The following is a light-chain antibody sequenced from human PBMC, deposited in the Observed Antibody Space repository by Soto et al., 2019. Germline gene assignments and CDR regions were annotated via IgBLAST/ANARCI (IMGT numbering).Light chain of an antibody. CDR3: QQYDSWPLT. Sequence: EIVLTQSPGTLSLSPGQRATLSCRASQSVSSGNLAWYQQKPGQAPRLLIYGASTRATGIPDRFRGSGSGTEFTLTISSLQSEDFAVYYCQQYDSWPLTFGGGTKVEIK. CDR2: GAS. CDR1: QSVSSGN. J-gene: IGKJ4*01. V-gene: IGKV3-20*01.